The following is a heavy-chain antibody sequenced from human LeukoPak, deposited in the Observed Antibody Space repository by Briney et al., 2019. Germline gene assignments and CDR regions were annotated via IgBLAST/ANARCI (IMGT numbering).Heavy chain of an antibody. CDR3: APYYYGSGSYSYGMDV. Sequence: GGSLRLSCAASGFTFSSYGMHWVSQAPGKGLEWVAVISYDGNNKYYADSVKGRFTISRDNSKNTLYLQMNSLRAEDTAVYYCAPYYYGSGSYSYGMDVWGQGTTVTVSS. J-gene: IGHJ6*02. CDR1: GFTFSSYG. D-gene: IGHD3-10*01. CDR2: ISYDGNNK. V-gene: IGHV3-30*03.